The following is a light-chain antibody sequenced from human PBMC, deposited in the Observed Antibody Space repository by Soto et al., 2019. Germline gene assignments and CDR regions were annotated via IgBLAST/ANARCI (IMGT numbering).Light chain of an antibody. CDR3: QQYNSYSRT. CDR2: DAS. Sequence: VLTRSLATLSLSPGERATLSCRASLNVNSYLAWYQQKPGQAPRLLIYDASNRAAGIPARFSGSGSGTDFTLTISSLEPEDFALYYCQQYNSYSRTFGQGTKVDIK. CDR1: LNVNSY. J-gene: IGKJ1*01. V-gene: IGKV3-11*01.